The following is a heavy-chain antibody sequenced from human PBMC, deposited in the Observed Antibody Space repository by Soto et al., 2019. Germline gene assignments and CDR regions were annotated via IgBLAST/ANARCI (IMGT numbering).Heavy chain of an antibody. CDR3: AKGRGYYYGMDV. CDR1: GFTFSSYG. CDR2: ISYDGSNK. J-gene: IGHJ6*02. V-gene: IGHV3-30*18. Sequence: SCAASGFTFSSYGMRCVRQAPGKGLEWVAVISYDGSNKYYADSVKGRFTISRDNSKNTLYLQMNSLRAEDTAVYYCAKGRGYYYGMDVWGQGTTVTVSS.